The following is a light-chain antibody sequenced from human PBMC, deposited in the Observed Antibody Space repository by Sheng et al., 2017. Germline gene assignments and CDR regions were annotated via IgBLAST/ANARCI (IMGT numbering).Light chain of an antibody. J-gene: IGKJ1*01. V-gene: IGKV1-9*01. CDR2: AAS. Sequence: DIRLTQSPSFMSASVGDRVSITCRASQGISSYLAWYQQKPGKAPKLLIYAASTLQSGVPSRFSGRGSGTEFTLTISSLQPEDFATYYCQQLSSYPPWTFGQGTKVEIK. CDR1: QGISSY. CDR3: QQLSSYPPWT.